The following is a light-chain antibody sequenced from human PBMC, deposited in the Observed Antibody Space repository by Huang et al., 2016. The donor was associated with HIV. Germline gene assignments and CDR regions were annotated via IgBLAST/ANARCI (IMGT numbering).Light chain of an antibody. J-gene: IGKJ1*01. CDR3: LQYESYSRT. CDR2: KTS. CDR1: QNISNW. V-gene: IGKV1-5*03. Sequence: DIQMTQSPSTLSASVGDRVTNTCRASQNISNWLAWYQQKTGKAPKLLIYKTSNLEIGVPSGFSGSGSGTEFTLTITSLQPDDFATYYCLQYESYSRTFGQGTKLEV.